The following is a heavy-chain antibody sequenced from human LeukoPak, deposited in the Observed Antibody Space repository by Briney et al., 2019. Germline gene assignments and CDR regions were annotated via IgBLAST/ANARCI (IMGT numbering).Heavy chain of an antibody. J-gene: IGHJ4*02. CDR3: ARVDYYDSSADY. D-gene: IGHD3-22*01. V-gene: IGHV1-8*03. Sequence: ASVKVSCKASGYTFTSYDINWVRQATGQGLEWMGWMNPNSGNTGYAQKFQGRVTITRNTSISTAYMELSSLRSEDTAVYYCARVDYYDSSADYWGQGTLVTVSS. CDR1: GYTFTSYD. CDR2: MNPNSGNT.